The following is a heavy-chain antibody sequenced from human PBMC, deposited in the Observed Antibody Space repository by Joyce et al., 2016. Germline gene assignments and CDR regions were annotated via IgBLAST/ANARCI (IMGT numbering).Heavy chain of an antibody. D-gene: IGHD1-14*01. CDR1: GDSISIDTYY. J-gene: IGHJ4*02. CDR2: VHHSRVT. Sequence: QLRLQESGPRLVKPSETLSLSCAVSGDSISIDTYYWVWIRQAPGEGLEWIGSVHHSRVTYYNPSLRSRISMEADSSKNDFSLKLTSVTAADTAVYYCARRGPTGTVDFWGQGILVIVSS. V-gene: IGHV4-39*02. CDR3: ARRGPTGTVDF.